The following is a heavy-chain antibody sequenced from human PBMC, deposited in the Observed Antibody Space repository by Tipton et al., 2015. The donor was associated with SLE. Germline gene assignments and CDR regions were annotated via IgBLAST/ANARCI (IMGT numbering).Heavy chain of an antibody. D-gene: IGHD3-3*01. CDR1: GGSFSGYY. CDR3: ARVGFWSGYSIDYFDH. J-gene: IGHJ4*02. Sequence: TLSLTCAVYGGSFSGYYWSWIRQPPGKGLEWIGEINHSGSTNYNPSLKSRVTISVDTSKNQFSLKLSSVTAADTAVYYCARVGFWSGYSIDYFDHWGQGTLVTVSS. V-gene: IGHV4-34*01. CDR2: INHSGST.